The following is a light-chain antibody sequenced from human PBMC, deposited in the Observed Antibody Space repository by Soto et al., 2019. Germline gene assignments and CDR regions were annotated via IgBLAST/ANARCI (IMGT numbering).Light chain of an antibody. CDR1: QSVSSSY. V-gene: IGKV3-20*01. CDR3: QQYSDLPMT. J-gene: IGKJ5*01. Sequence: EIVLTQSPGTLPLSPGERATLSCRASQSVSSSYLAWYQQKPGQAPRLLIYGASRRATGIPDRFSGSASGTDFTLTISRLEPEDFAVYFCQQYSDLPMTFGQGTRLEIK. CDR2: GAS.